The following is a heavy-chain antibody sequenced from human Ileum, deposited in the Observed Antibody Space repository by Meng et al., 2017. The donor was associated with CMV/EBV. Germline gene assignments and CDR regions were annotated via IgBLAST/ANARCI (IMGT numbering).Heavy chain of an antibody. CDR1: GDSISNYF. CDR3: ARGESRGYYYFDY. D-gene: IGHD3-22*01. V-gene: IGHV4-4*07. J-gene: IGHJ4*02. Sequence: QGHLQEPGPGLVRPSETLSPPCTVSGDSISNYFWSWIRQPAGKKLEWIGRISPSGNINYIPSLKGRVTMSLDTSNNQIFLNLTSVTAADTALYYCARGESRGYYYFDYWGQGILVTVSS. CDR2: ISPSGNI.